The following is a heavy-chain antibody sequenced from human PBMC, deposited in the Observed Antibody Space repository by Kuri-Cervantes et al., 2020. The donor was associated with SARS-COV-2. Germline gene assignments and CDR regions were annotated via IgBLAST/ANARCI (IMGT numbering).Heavy chain of an antibody. Sequence: ASVKISCKASGGTFSSYTISWVRQATGQGLEWMGWMNPNSGNTGYAQKFQGRVTMTRNTSISTAYMELSSLRSEDTAVYYCARGPEYDFWSGYYTRPFAFDIWGQGTMVTVPS. D-gene: IGHD3-3*01. CDR3: ARGPEYDFWSGYYTRPFAFDI. J-gene: IGHJ3*02. V-gene: IGHV1-8*02. CDR1: GGTFSSYT. CDR2: MNPNSGNT.